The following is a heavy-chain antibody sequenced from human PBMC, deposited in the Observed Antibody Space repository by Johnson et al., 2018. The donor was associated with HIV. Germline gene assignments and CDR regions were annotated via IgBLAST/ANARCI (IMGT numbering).Heavy chain of an antibody. J-gene: IGHJ3*02. V-gene: IGHV3-20*04. CDR2: IGSAGDT. Sequence: VQVVESGGGVVRPGGSLRLSCAASGFTFDDYGMSWVRQAPGKGLEWVSGIGSAGDTYYPGPVKGRFTISRENAKNSLYLQMNSLKTEDTAVYYCTTDPFVGATYAFDIWGQGTVVTVSS. D-gene: IGHD1-26*01. CDR1: GFTFDDYG. CDR3: TTDPFVGATYAFDI.